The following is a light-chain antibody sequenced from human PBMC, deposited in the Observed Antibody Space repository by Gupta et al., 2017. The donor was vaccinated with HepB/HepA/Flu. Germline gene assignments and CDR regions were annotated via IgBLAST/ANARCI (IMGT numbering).Light chain of an antibody. V-gene: IGKV2D-29*01. CDR2: EVS. CDR1: QSLLHSSGRTF. CDR3: MQSLQLPRT. Sequence: DIVMTQTPLSLSVTPGQPASISCKSSQSLLHSSGRTFFYWFLQKPGQPPQLLIYEVSNRFSGVPERLSGSGSGTDCTLKISRVEAEDVGVYYCMQSLQLPRTFGQGTKVEIK. J-gene: IGKJ1*01.